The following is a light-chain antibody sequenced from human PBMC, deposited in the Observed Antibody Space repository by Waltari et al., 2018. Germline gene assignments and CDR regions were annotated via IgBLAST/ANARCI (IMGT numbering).Light chain of an antibody. Sequence: QSALTQPASVSGSPGQSISISCTRISSAVGGSNFVSWYQQHPGKAPKLMIYDVFNRPSGVSTRFSGSKSDNAASLAISGLQAEDEAVYYCSSYTASPPHVVFGGGTKVTVL. J-gene: IGLJ2*01. CDR2: DVF. CDR1: SSAVGGSNF. V-gene: IGLV2-14*03. CDR3: SSYTASPPHVV.